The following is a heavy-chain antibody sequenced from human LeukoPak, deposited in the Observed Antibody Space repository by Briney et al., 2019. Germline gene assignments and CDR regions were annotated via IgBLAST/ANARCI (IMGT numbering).Heavy chain of an antibody. CDR1: GYTFTSYD. D-gene: IGHD5-24*01. J-gene: IGHJ4*02. CDR3: ARAGEDGYNYLFDY. Sequence: ASVEVSCKASGYTFTSYDINWVRQATGQGLEWMGWMNPNSGNTGYAQKFQGRVTMTRNTSISTAYMELSSLRSEDTAVYYCARAGEDGYNYLFDYWGQGTLVTVSS. CDR2: MNPNSGNT. V-gene: IGHV1-8*01.